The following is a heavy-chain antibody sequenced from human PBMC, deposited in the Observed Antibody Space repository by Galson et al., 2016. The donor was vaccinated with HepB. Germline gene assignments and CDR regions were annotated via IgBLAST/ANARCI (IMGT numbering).Heavy chain of an antibody. Sequence: SLRLSCAASGFTFSTYAMSWVRQTPGKGLEWVSGISGRWDTPNYVDSVKGRFTVSRDNSKNTLYLQMNSLRGEDTAVYYCAKSLYGGMDYWGQGTLVTVSS. D-gene: IGHD2-8*01. V-gene: IGHV3-23*01. CDR2: ISGRWDTP. CDR3: AKSLYGGMDY. CDR1: GFTFSTYA. J-gene: IGHJ4*02.